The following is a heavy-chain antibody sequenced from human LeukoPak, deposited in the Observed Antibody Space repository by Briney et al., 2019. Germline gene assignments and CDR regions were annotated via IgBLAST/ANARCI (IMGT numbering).Heavy chain of an antibody. CDR3: AKVKDTSGSRFDC. J-gene: IGHJ4*02. D-gene: IGHD3-22*01. V-gene: IGHV3-23*01. CDR2: ITGTGGNT. CDR1: GFTFRSYD. Sequence: PGGSLRLSRAASGFTFRSYDMSWVRQAPGKGLEWVSDITGTGGNTYYADSVKGRFTISRDNSKNTLYLQMNSLRDEDTAVYYCAKVKDTSGSRFDCWGQGTLVTVSS.